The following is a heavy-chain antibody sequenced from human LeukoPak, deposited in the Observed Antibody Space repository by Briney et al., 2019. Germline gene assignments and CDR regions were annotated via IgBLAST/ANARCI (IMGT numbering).Heavy chain of an antibody. Sequence: GGSLRLSCAASGFTFSSYSMNWVRQAPGKGPEWVSSISSSSSYIYYADSVKGRFTISRDNAKNSLYLQMNSLRAEDTAVYYCASALERYFQHWGQGTLVTVSS. CDR3: ASALERYFQH. CDR1: GFTFSSYS. V-gene: IGHV3-21*01. J-gene: IGHJ1*01. D-gene: IGHD3-16*02. CDR2: ISSSSSYI.